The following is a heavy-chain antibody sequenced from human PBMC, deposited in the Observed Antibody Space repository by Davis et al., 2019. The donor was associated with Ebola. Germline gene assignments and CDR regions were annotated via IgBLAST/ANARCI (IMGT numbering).Heavy chain of an antibody. J-gene: IGHJ6*02. Sequence: GGSLRLSCAASGFTFSSYAMSWVPQAPGKGLEWVSAISGSGGSTYYADSVKGRFTISRDNSKNTLYLQMNSLRAEDTAVYYCAKGVDIVVVPAAPEHYYYYGMDVWGQGTTVTVSS. CDR3: AKGVDIVVVPAAPEHYYYYGMDV. V-gene: IGHV3-23*01. D-gene: IGHD2-2*01. CDR1: GFTFSSYA. CDR2: ISGSGGST.